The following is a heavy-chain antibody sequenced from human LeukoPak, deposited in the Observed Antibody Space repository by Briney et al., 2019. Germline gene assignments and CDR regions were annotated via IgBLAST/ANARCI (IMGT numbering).Heavy chain of an antibody. CDR1: GFTFSDYY. CDR2: ITGSSSYT. CDR3: ARRGYSYGYGDF. J-gene: IGHJ4*02. V-gene: IGHV3-11*06. D-gene: IGHD5-18*01. Sequence: GGSLRLSCTASGFTFSDYYMSWSRQAPGMGLEWVSYITGSSSYTNYADSVKGRFTISRDNAKNSLYLQMNSLRAEDTAVYYCARRGYSYGYGDFWGQGTLVTVSS.